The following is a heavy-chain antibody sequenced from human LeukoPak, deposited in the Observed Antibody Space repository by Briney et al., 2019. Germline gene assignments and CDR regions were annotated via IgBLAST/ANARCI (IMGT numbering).Heavy chain of an antibody. Sequence: SETLSLTCIVSGGSIRTYSWNWIRQSPGKGLEWIVYISHSGTTSYRSSLKSRVTISVDTSKNQLSLKLASVTAADTAVYFCARWDDSAWAFGSWGPGTLVTVSS. D-gene: IGHD6-19*01. CDR2: ISHSGTT. CDR3: ARWDDSAWAFGS. CDR1: GGSIRTYS. J-gene: IGHJ4*02. V-gene: IGHV4-59*08.